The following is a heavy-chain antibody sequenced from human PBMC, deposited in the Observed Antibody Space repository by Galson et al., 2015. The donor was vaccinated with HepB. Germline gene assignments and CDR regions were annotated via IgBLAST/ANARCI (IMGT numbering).Heavy chain of an antibody. V-gene: IGHV3-30-3*01. D-gene: IGHD5-18*01. CDR1: GFTFSSYA. J-gene: IGHJ4*02. CDR3: ARPNGVDTAMADDY. CDR2: ISYDGSNK. Sequence: SLRLSCAASGFTFSSYAMHWVRQAPGKGLEWVAVISYDGSNKYYADSVKGRFTISRDNSKNTLYLQMNSLRAEDTAVYYCARPNGVDTAMADDYWGQGTLVTVSS.